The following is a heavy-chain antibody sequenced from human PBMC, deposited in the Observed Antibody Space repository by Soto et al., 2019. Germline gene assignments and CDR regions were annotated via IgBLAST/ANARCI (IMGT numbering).Heavy chain of an antibody. CDR1: GGAIRGYY. Sequence: PSEPLCLPCNVAGGAIRGYYWNWIRQPPVKTLEWIGSIYYTGGTNYNPSLKSRVTISVDTSKNHFSLKFNSLTAADTAVYYCASGTLSTIAAPDSWGQGTLVTGS. J-gene: IGHJ4*02. V-gene: IGHV4-59*01. CDR2: IYYTGGT. CDR3: ASGTLSTIAAPDS. D-gene: IGHD6-13*01.